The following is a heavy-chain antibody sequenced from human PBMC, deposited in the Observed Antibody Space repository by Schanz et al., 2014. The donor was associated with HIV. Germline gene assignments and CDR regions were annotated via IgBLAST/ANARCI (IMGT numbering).Heavy chain of an antibody. D-gene: IGHD3-10*01. CDR3: ARADGSGNLVDY. J-gene: IGHJ4*02. CDR2: IYYSGST. CDR1: GGSISSGDNY. Sequence: QVQLQESGPGLVKPSQTLSLTCTVSGGSISSGDNYWSWIRQPPGKGLEWIGYIYYSGSTYYNPSLKIRVTISVDTSKNQFSLKRSSVTAADTAVYYCARADGSGNLVDYWGQGTLVTVSS. V-gene: IGHV4-30-4*01.